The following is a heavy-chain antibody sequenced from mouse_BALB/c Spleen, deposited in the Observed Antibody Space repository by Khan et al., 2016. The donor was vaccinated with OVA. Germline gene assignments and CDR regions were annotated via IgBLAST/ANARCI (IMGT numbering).Heavy chain of an antibody. Sequence: EVELVESGGGLVRPGGSLKLSGEASGFTFSDYYMYWVRQTPEKRLEWVATISDGGSYIYYPDRVKGRFTISRDPVTNNLYLRMTSLKSEHTAMYYCTTGYYGDPFAYWGQGTLVTVSA. V-gene: IGHV5-4*02. D-gene: IGHD2-13*01. CDR1: GFTFSDYY. CDR2: ISDGGSYI. J-gene: IGHJ3*01. CDR3: TTGYYGDPFAY.